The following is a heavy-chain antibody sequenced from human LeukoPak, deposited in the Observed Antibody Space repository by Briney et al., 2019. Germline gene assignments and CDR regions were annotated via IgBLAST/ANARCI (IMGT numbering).Heavy chain of an antibody. CDR2: ISWNSGSI. V-gene: IGHV3-9*01. J-gene: IGHJ5*02. Sequence: GRSLRLSCVASGFTFDDYAMHWVRQVPGKGLEWVSGISWNSGSIGYVDSVKGRFTISRDNAKNSLYLQMNSLRAEDTAVYYCASGYSSSLSWGQGTLVTVSS. D-gene: IGHD6-13*01. CDR3: ASGYSSSLS. CDR1: GFTFDDYA.